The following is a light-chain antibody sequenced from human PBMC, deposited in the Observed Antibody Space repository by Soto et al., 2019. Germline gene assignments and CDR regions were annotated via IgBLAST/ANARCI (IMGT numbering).Light chain of an antibody. J-gene: IGKJ1*01. V-gene: IGKV3-15*01. Sequence: EIVMTQSPATLSVSPGERATLSCRASQSVSSNLAWYQQKPGQAPRLLIYGASTRATGIPARFSGSGSGTEFTLTISSLQSEDFAVYYCQQHNNWPLWTFGHGTKVEIK. CDR2: GAS. CDR3: QQHNNWPLWT. CDR1: QSVSSN.